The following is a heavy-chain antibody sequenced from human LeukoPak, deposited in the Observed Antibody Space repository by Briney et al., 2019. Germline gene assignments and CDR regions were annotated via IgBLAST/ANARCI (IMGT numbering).Heavy chain of an antibody. V-gene: IGHV3-49*04. D-gene: IGHD5-24*01. Sequence: PGGSLRLSCTASGFTFGDYAMSWVRQAPGKGLEWVGFIRSKAYGGTTEYAASVKGRFTISRDDSKSIAYLQMNSLKTEDTAVYYCTRGVPDGHSLFDYWGQGTLVTVSS. CDR2: IRSKAYGGTT. CDR1: GFTFGDYA. CDR3: TRGVPDGHSLFDY. J-gene: IGHJ4*02.